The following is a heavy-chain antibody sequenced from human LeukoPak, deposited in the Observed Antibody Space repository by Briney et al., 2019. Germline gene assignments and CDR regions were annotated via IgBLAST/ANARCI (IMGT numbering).Heavy chain of an antibody. CDR2: FDPEDGET. CDR3: ATQYGGYEMKSFDY. D-gene: IGHD5-12*01. CDR1: GYTLTELS. J-gene: IGHJ4*02. V-gene: IGHV1-24*01. Sequence: ASVKVSCKVSGYTLTELSIHWVRQAPGKGLEWMGGFDPEDGETIYAQKFQGRVTMTEDTSTDTAYMELSSLRSEDTAVYYCATQYGGYEMKSFDYWGQGTLVTVSS.